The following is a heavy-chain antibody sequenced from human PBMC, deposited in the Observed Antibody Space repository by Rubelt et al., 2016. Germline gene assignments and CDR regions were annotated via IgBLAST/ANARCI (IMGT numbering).Heavy chain of an antibody. V-gene: IGHV4-39*01. J-gene: IGHJ4*02. Sequence: QLQLQESGPGLVKPSETLSLTCSVSGGSISSSGLYWGWIRQPPGKGLEFIGSISYSGSTYSNPSLKSQISMSVDTSKNHFSLKRSSVTAADTAVYYCARHRVDTTMSSEYYFDFWGQGTLVTVSS. D-gene: IGHD5-18*01. CDR3: ARHRVDTTMSSEYYFDF. CDR1: GGSISSSGLY. CDR2: ISYSGST.